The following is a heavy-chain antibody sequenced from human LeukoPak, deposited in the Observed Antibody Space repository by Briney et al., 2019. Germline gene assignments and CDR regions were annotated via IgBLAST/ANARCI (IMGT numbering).Heavy chain of an antibody. CDR1: GGSISSSSYY. CDR2: IYYSGST. D-gene: IGHD3-22*01. J-gene: IGHJ6*03. Sequence: KPSETLSLTCTVSGGSISSSSYYWGWIRQPPGKGLEWIGSIYYSGSTYYNPSLKSRVTISVDTSKNQFSLKLSSVTAADTAVYYCARRATGSGYYSYYYYYYMDVWGKGTTVTVSS. CDR3: ARRATGSGYYSYYYYYYMDV. V-gene: IGHV4-39*01.